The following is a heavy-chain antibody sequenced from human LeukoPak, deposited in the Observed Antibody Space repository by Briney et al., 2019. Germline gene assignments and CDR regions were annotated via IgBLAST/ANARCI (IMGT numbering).Heavy chain of an antibody. CDR2: ISAYNGNT. CDR3: ARVGPSSFDY. J-gene: IGHJ4*02. D-gene: IGHD3/OR15-3a*01. Sequence: ASVKVSCKASGYTFTSYGISWVRQAPGQGLEWMGWISAYNGNTNYAQKFQGRVTMTRDTSISTAYMELSRLRSDDTAVYYCARVGPSSFDYWGQGTLVTVSS. V-gene: IGHV1-18*01. CDR1: GYTFTSYG.